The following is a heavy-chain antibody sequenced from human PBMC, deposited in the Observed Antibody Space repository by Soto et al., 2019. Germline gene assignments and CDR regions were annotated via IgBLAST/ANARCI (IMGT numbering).Heavy chain of an antibody. V-gene: IGHV3-30-3*01. Sequence: GGSLRLSCIASGFTFSTYWMHWVRQAPGKGLEWVAVISYDGSNKYYADSVRGRFTISRDNSKNTLYLQMNSLRAEDTAVYYCARGGIAAAGPSPYDYWGQGTLVTVSS. CDR1: GFTFSTYW. J-gene: IGHJ4*02. CDR3: ARGGIAAAGPSPYDY. D-gene: IGHD6-13*01. CDR2: ISYDGSNK.